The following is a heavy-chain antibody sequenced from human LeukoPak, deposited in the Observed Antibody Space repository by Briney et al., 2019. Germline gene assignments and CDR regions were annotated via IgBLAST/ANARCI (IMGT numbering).Heavy chain of an antibody. J-gene: IGHJ6*03. D-gene: IGHD3-10*01. Sequence: GGSLRLSCAASGFTFSSYEMNWVRQAPGKGLEWVSYISSSGSTIYYADSVKGRFTISRDNAKNSLYLKMNSLRDEDTAVYYCARAGPEPVLLWFGELLSCYMDVWGKGTTVTISS. CDR3: ARAGPEPVLLWFGELLSCYMDV. V-gene: IGHV3-48*03. CDR2: ISSSGSTI. CDR1: GFTFSSYE.